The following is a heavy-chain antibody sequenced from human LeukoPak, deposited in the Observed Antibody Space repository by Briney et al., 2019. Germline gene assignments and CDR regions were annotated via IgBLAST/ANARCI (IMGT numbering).Heavy chain of an antibody. V-gene: IGHV3-23*01. J-gene: IGHJ3*02. CDR3: AKDQAVLRFLEWSPGAFDI. CDR2: ISGSGGST. CDR1: GFTFSSYA. Sequence: GGSLRLSCAASGFTFSSYAMSWVRQAPGKGLEWVSAISGSGGSTYYADSVKGRFTISRDNSKNTLYLQMNSLRAEDTAVYYCAKDQAVLRFLEWSPGAFDIWGQGTMVTVSS. D-gene: IGHD3-3*01.